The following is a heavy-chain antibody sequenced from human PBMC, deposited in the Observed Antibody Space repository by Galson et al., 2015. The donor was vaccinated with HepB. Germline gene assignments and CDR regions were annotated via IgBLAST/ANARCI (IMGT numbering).Heavy chain of an antibody. Sequence: SLRLSCAVSGFTFSTYWMHWVRQAPGKGLVWVSRINSDGSSTDYADSVKGRFTISRDNAKNTLYLQINSLRAEDTAVYYCVRGSSTHGDHVGYWGQGTLVTVSS. CDR2: INSDGSST. CDR3: VRGSSTHGDHVGY. J-gene: IGHJ4*02. CDR1: GFTFSTYW. V-gene: IGHV3-74*01. D-gene: IGHD4-17*01.